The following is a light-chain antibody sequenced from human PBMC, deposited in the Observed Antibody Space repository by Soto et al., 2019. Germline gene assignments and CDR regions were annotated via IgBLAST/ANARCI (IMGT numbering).Light chain of an antibody. J-gene: IGKJ1*01. CDR1: QSVDSW. V-gene: IGKV1-5*03. Sequence: DIQMTQSPSTLSASVGDRVTITCRARQSVDSWLAWYQQKPGKAPKLLIYKASSLESGVPSRFSGSGSGTEFSLTISSLQPDDFATYYCQQYFFYWTFGQGTKVEIQ. CDR3: QQYFFYWT. CDR2: KAS.